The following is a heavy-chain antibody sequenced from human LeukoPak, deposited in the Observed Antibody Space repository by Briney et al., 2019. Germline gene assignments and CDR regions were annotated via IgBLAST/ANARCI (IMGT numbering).Heavy chain of an antibody. J-gene: IGHJ6*03. CDR1: GGSISSSRYY. Sequence: SETLSLTCAVSGGSISSSRYYWGWIRQPPGKGLEWIGSFYYSGSTYYNPSLKSRVTISVDTSKNQFSLKLSSVTAADTAVYYCARMGGSRHYYYMDVWGKGTTVTVSS. CDR2: FYYSGST. V-gene: IGHV4-39*07. D-gene: IGHD3-10*01. CDR3: ARMGGSRHYYYMDV.